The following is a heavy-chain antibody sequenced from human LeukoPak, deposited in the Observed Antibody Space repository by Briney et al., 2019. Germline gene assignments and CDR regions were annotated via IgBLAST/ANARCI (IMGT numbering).Heavy chain of an antibody. J-gene: IGHJ4*02. V-gene: IGHV3-23*01. CDR2: ISARDGRT. D-gene: IGHD2-21*01. CDR3: AKDKNDWTPGLDH. CDR1: GFIFSDHA. Sequence: GGSLRLSCAASGFIFSDHAMNWDRQAPGKGLEWVSIISARDGRTYYADSVKGRFTISRDNSRNTLYLQANGLRAEDTAIYYCAKDKNDWTPGLDHWGLGTLVTVAS.